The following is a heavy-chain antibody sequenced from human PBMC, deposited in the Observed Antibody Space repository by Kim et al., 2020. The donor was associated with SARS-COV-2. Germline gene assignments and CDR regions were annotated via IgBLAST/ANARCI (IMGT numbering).Heavy chain of an antibody. J-gene: IGHJ4*02. V-gene: IGHV3-23*01. Sequence: STSYAYSWEGRFTISRDNFKNTLYLQMNGLRAEDTAVYYCAKVGWELRDYWGQGTLVTVSS. CDR2: ST. D-gene: IGHD1-26*01. CDR3: AKVGWELRDY.